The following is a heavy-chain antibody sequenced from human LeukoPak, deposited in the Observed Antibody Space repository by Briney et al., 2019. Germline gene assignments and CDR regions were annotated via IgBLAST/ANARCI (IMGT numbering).Heavy chain of an antibody. CDR3: ARGLDNCSGGSCYPDYFDY. V-gene: IGHV4-34*01. J-gene: IGHJ4*02. CDR2: INHSGST. Sequence: SETLSRTCAVYAGSFSGYYWSWIRQPPGKGLEWIGEINHSGSTNYNPSLKSRVTISVDTSKNQFSLKLSSVTAADTAVYYCARGLDNCSGGSCYPDYFDYWGQGTLVTVSS. D-gene: IGHD2-15*01. CDR1: AGSFSGYY.